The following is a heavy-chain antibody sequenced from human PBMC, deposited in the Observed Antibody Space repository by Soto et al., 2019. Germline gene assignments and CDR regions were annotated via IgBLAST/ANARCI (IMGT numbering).Heavy chain of an antibody. Sequence: GGPLSLSCPASVFTFSNYAMSWVRQAPGKGLEWVSAVSGSGGNTYYADSVQGRFTISRDNSKNMLNLQMNSLRAEDTAVYYCAKLNLFVSAAAGRGPFDYWGQGTLVTVSS. CDR2: VSGSGGNT. CDR1: VFTFSNYA. D-gene: IGHD6-13*01. J-gene: IGHJ4*02. CDR3: AKLNLFVSAAAGRGPFDY. V-gene: IGHV3-23*01.